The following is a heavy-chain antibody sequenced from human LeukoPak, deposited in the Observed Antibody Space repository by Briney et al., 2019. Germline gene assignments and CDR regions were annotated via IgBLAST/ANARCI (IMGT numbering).Heavy chain of an antibody. D-gene: IGHD3-10*01. V-gene: IGHV3-7*03. J-gene: IGHJ4*02. CDR3: ARTLMGGGALDY. CDR2: IKQDGSEK. CDR1: GLTFSNYW. Sequence: GGSLRLSCAASGLTFSNYWLNWVRPAAGKGLEGVANIKQDGSEKYYVDSVKGRFTISRDKAKNSLFLQMNSLRAEDTAVYYCARTLMGGGALDYWGQGTLVTVSS.